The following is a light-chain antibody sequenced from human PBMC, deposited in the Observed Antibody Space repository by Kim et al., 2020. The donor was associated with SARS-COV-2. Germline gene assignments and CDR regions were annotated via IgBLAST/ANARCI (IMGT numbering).Light chain of an antibody. CDR3: QHYKNWPLT. CDR2: GAS. Sequence: SVSPGERATLPCRASQSVSSNLAWYQEKPGQAPRLLIYGASTRATGIPARFSGSGSGTEFTLTISSLQSEDFAVYYCQHYKNWPLTFGGGTKLEI. CDR1: QSVSSN. V-gene: IGKV3-15*01. J-gene: IGKJ4*01.